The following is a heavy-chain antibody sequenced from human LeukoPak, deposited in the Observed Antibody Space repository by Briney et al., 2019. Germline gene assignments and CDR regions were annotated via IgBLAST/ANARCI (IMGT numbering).Heavy chain of an antibody. V-gene: IGHV3-23*01. J-gene: IGHJ4*02. Sequence: GGSLRLSCAASGFTFNNYVMSWVRQAPGKGLEWVSAMGGGGTTYYADYVKGRFTISRDTSKNTLYLQMNSLRAEDTATYYCAKAGRPQAVAGWIDYWGQGTLVTVSS. CDR3: AKAGRPQAVAGWIDY. D-gene: IGHD6-19*01. CDR2: MGGGGTT. CDR1: GFTFNNYV.